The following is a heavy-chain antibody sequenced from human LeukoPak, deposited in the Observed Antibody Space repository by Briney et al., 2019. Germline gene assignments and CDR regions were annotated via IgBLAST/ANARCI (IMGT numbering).Heavy chain of an antibody. V-gene: IGHV3-48*01. Sequence: GGSLRLSCAASGFTFSSSAMNWVRQAPGKGLEWVSYISRSSSVISYVDSVKGRFTISRDNAKNSLYLQMNSLRAEDTAVYYCVRENHGSFDYWGQGSLVTVSS. CDR1: GFTFSSSA. J-gene: IGHJ4*02. CDR3: VRENHGSFDY. CDR2: ISRSSSVI. D-gene: IGHD1-14*01.